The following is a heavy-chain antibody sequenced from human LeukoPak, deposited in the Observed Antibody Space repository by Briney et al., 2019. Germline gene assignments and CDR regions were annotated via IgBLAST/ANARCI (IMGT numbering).Heavy chain of an antibody. CDR1: GFTFDDYG. CDR2: INWNGVST. Sequence: GGSLRLSCAASGFTFDDYGMSWVHQAPGKGLEWVSGINWNGVSTSYVDSVKGRFTISRDNAKNSLYLQMNSLRAEDTALYYCARALSNYVDYHYYYYMDVWGKGTTVTVSS. V-gene: IGHV3-20*04. CDR3: ARALSNYVDYHYYYYMDV. D-gene: IGHD4-11*01. J-gene: IGHJ6*03.